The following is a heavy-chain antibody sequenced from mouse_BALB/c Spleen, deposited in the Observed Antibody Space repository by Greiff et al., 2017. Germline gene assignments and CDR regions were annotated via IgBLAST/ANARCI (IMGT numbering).Heavy chain of an antibody. CDR1: GFTFSSYG. Sequence: EVHLVESGGGLVQPGGSLKLSCAASGFTFSSYGMSWVRQTPDKRLELVATINSNGGSTYYPDSVKGRFTISRDNAKNTLYLQMSSLKSEDTAMYYCARDDGSSYYYAMDYWGQGTSVTVSS. CDR3: ARDDGSSYYYAMDY. V-gene: IGHV5-6-3*01. D-gene: IGHD1-1*01. J-gene: IGHJ4*01. CDR2: INSNGGST.